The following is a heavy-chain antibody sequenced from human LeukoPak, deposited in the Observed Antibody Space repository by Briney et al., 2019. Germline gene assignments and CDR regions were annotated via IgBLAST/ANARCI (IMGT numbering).Heavy chain of an antibody. CDR1: GSIFTTYW. D-gene: IGHD5-18*01. Sequence: GAPLQICGEGAGSIFTTYWSGGGRQLPGKGGEGRAIIYSGGSETKYSPSFQGQVTISAKKYNRTSYLKGSSRKASDTAMYYCARHSWIQLWSGCFDYWGQGTLVSVSS. J-gene: IGHJ4*02. CDR3: ARHSWIQLWSGCFDY. CDR2: IYSGGSET. V-gene: IGHV5-51*01.